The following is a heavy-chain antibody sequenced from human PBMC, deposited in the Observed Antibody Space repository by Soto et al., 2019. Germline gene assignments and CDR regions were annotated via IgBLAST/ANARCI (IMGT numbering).Heavy chain of an antibody. D-gene: IGHD2-15*01. Sequence: EVQLVESGGGLVQPGGSLRLSCAASGFTFSSYAMHWVRQAPGKGLEYVSAISSNGGSTYYANSVKGRFTISRDNSKNSLYLQMGSLRAEDMAVYYCARGVVVVVGTYGMDVWGQGPTVTVSS. J-gene: IGHJ6*02. CDR3: ARGVVVVVGTYGMDV. CDR2: ISSNGGST. CDR1: GFTFSSYA. V-gene: IGHV3-64*01.